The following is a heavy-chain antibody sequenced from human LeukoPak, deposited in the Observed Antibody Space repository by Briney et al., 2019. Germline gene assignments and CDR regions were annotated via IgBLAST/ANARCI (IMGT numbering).Heavy chain of an antibody. Sequence: ASVKVSCKASGYTFTSYDINSVRQATGQGLEWMGWMNPNSGNTGYAQKFQGRVIMTRNTSISTAYMELSRLRSEDTAVYYCARGLDSSSSGRVFDYWGQGTLVTVSS. D-gene: IGHD6-6*01. V-gene: IGHV1-8*01. CDR3: ARGLDSSSSGRVFDY. J-gene: IGHJ4*02. CDR1: GYTFTSYD. CDR2: MNPNSGNT.